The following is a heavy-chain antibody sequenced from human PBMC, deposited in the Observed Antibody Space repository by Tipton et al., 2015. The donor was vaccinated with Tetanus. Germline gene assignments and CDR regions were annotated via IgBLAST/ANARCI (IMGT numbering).Heavy chain of an antibody. Sequence: SLRLSCAASGFNIRDFGKNWVRQAPGKGLEWVSYISYSSTSIYYADSVKGRFGVSRDNAKNSLYLQMNTLRNDDTAVYYCARRGEARANWFDSWGQGTLVTVSA. CDR1: GFNIRDFG. J-gene: IGHJ5*01. CDR3: ARRGEARANWFDS. V-gene: IGHV3-48*02. CDR2: ISYSSTSI.